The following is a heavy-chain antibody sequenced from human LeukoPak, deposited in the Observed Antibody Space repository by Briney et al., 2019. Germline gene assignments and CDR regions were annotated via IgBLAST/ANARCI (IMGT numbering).Heavy chain of an antibody. J-gene: IGHJ5*02. CDR1: GYTFTGYY. CDR3: ARVGKVGATRRWFDP. Sequence: ASVKVSCKASGYTFTGYYMHWARQAPGQGLEWMGWINPNSGGTNYAQKFQGRVTMTRDTSISTAYMELSRLRSDDTAVYYCARVGKVGATRRWFDPWGQGTLVTVSS. D-gene: IGHD1-26*01. CDR2: INPNSGGT. V-gene: IGHV1-2*02.